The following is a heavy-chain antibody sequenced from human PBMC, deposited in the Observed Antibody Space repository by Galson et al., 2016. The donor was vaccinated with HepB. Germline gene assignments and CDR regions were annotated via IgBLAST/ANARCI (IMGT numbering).Heavy chain of an antibody. D-gene: IGHD3/OR15-3a*01. CDR3: AKDPGLYYPFWTGRPTNWFDP. CDR2: ISGSGKTT. Sequence: SLRLSCAASGFTFGSYAMSWVRQTPGRRLEWVSSISGSGKTTDYADSVRGRFTISRDTSKNTLYLQMNSLRADDTAVYHCAKDPGLYYPFWTGRPTNWFDPWGPGTLVTVSS. V-gene: IGHV3-23*01. CDR1: GFTFGSYA. J-gene: IGHJ5*02.